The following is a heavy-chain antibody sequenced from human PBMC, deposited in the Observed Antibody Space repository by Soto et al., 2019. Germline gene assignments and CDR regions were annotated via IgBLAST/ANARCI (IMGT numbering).Heavy chain of an antibody. CDR3: AREWVFLRGVIRYYYYYGMDV. J-gene: IGHJ6*02. D-gene: IGHD3-10*01. CDR1: GLTFSSYW. CDR2: VNSDGSST. Sequence: GGSLRLSCAASGLTFSSYWMHWVRQAPGKGLVWVSRVNSDGSSTSYADSVKGRFTISRDNAKNTLYLQMNSLRAEDTAVYYCAREWVFLRGVIRYYYYYGMDVWGQGTTVTVSS. V-gene: IGHV3-74*01.